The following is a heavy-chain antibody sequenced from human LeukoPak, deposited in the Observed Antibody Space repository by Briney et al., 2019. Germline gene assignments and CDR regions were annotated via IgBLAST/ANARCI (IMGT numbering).Heavy chain of an antibody. Sequence: PSETLSLTCAVYGGSFSGYYWSWIRQPPGKGLEWIGEINHSGSTNYNPSLKSRVTISVDTSKNQFSLKLSSVTAADTAVYYCARGYCSGGSCYSGFDYWGQGTLVTVSP. CDR3: ARGYCSGGSCYSGFDY. J-gene: IGHJ4*02. CDR1: GGSFSGYY. CDR2: INHSGST. D-gene: IGHD2-15*01. V-gene: IGHV4-34*01.